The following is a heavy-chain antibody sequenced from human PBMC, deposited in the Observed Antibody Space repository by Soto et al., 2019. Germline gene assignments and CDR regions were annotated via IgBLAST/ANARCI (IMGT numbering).Heavy chain of an antibody. CDR3: ARVNYYDSTYAFDI. J-gene: IGHJ3*02. CDR1: GYTFTSYG. CDR2: ISAYNGNT. D-gene: IGHD3-22*01. Sequence: ASVKVSCKASGYTFTSYGISWVRQAPGQGLEWMGWISAYNGNTNYAQKLQGRVTMTTDTSTSTAYMELRSLRSDDTAVYYCARVNYYDSTYAFDIWGHGTMVTVSS. V-gene: IGHV1-18*01.